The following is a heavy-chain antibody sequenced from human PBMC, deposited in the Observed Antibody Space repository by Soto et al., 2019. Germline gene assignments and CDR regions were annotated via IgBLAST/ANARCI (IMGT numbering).Heavy chain of an antibody. V-gene: IGHV3-23*01. D-gene: IGHD3-22*01. Sequence: GGSLRLSCAASGITISNYPMSWVRQAPGKGLDWVSGISGSGDRTYYADSAKGRFTISKDISRNSLSLQLDSLGVEDTAVYFCVKDDGGYPSTAPHWAQGTLVTVSS. CDR2: ISGSGDRT. CDR1: GITISNYP. CDR3: VKDDGGYPSTAPH. J-gene: IGHJ1*01.